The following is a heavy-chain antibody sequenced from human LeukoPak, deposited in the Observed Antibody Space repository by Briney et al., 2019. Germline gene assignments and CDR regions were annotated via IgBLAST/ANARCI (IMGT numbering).Heavy chain of an antibody. J-gene: IGHJ4*02. CDR1: GFTFSSYA. V-gene: IGHV3-23*01. CDR2: ISGSGGST. Sequence: GGSLRLSCAASGFTFSSYAMSWVRQAPGKGLEWVSAISGSGGSTYCADSVKGRFTISRDNSKNTLYLQMNSLRAEDTAVYYCAKVSGYSYGYFYWGQGTLVTVSS. CDR3: AKVSGYSYGYFY. D-gene: IGHD5-18*01.